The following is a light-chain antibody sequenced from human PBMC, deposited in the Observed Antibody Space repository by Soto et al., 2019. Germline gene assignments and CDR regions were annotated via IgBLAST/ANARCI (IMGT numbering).Light chain of an antibody. J-gene: IGKJ4*01. CDR3: QQRSNVPLWPLA. Sequence: EIVLTQSPATLSLSPGERATLSCRASQSVSSFLAWYQQKPGQPPRLLIYVASYTAAGIPARFSGSGSGTDFTLTISSLEPEDSAVYYCQQRSNVPLWPLACGWGTKVYI. V-gene: IGKV3-11*01. CDR1: QSVSSF. CDR2: VAS.